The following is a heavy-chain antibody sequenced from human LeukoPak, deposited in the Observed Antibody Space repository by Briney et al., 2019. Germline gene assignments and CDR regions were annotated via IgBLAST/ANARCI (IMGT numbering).Heavy chain of an antibody. J-gene: IGHJ4*02. CDR1: GFTFSYYW. CDR2: VKQDGSEK. Sequence: PGGSLRLSCATSGFTFSYYWMGWFRQAAGKALEWMANVKQDGSEKYYVDSVKGRFTISRDNAKNSLYLQMNSMRAEDTAVYYCARDEHQYYHASSGRFDYWGQGILVTVSS. V-gene: IGHV3-7*04. D-gene: IGHD3-22*01. CDR3: ARDEHQYYHASSGRFDY.